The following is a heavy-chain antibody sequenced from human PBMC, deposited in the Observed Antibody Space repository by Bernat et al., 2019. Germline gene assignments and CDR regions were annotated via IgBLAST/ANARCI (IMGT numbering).Heavy chain of an antibody. V-gene: IGHV4-34*02. CDR1: GESFSGYY. CDR2: INHSGIT. D-gene: IGHD1-26*01. J-gene: IGHJ4*02. CDR3: ARGGATAPKFDY. Sequence: QVQLQQWGAGLLKPSETLSLTCAVYGESFSGYYWSWFRQLPGKGLEWIGEINHSGITNYNPSLKRRVTMSIDTSKNQFCLKLTSVTAADTAVYYCARGGATAPKFDYWGQGSLVTVSS.